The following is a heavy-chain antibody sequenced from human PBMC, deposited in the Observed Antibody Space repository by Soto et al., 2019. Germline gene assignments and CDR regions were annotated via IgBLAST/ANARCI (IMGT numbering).Heavy chain of an antibody. D-gene: IGHD5-18*01. CDR3: ARVGSSRGYSYGYFVY. J-gene: IGHJ4*02. V-gene: IGHV1-69*13. CDR2: IIPIVGTA. CDR1: GGTFSSYA. Sequence: SVNVSCKASGGTFSSYAISWVRQAPGQGLEWMGGIIPIVGTANYAQKFQGRATITGDESTSTAYMELSSLRSEDTAVYYCARVGSSRGYSYGYFVYWGQGTLVTVSS.